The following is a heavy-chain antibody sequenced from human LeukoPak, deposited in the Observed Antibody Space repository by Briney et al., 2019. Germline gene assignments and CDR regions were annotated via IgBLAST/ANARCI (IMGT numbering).Heavy chain of an antibody. D-gene: IGHD6-19*01. V-gene: IGHV3-9*01. Sequence: GRSLRLSCAASGFTFGNYAMHWVRQAPGKGLEWLSIISWNSGYIGYADSVKGRFTISRDNAKKSLDLQMNSLRAEDTAFYYCAKVRGTYSSGYFFDYWGQGTLVTVPS. CDR2: ISWNSGYI. CDR1: GFTFGNYA. J-gene: IGHJ4*02. CDR3: AKVRGTYSSGYFFDY.